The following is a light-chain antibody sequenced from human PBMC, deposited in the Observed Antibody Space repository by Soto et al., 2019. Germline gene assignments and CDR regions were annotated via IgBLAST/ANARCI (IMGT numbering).Light chain of an antibody. CDR2: KAS. J-gene: IGKJ1*01. CDR3: QHYNSYSEA. V-gene: IGKV1-5*03. Sequence: DIQMTQSPSTLSGSVGDRVTITCLASQTISSWLAWYQQKPGKAPKLLIYKASTLKSRVPSRFSGSGSGTEFTLTISSLQPDDFATYYCQHYNSYSEAFGQGTKVDTK. CDR1: QTISSW.